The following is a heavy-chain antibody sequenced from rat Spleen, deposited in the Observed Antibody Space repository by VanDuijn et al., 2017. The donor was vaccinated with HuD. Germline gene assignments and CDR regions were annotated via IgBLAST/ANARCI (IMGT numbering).Heavy chain of an antibody. Sequence: QVQLKESGPGLVQPSQTLSLTCTVSGFSLISNTVHWVRQPPGKGLEWMGGIWGDGSTDYNSALKSRLSISRDTSKSQVFLKMNSLQTDDTATYYCARDVANYYGGTYGVMAAWGQGASVTVSS. CDR1: GFSLISNT. D-gene: IGHD1-12*02. CDR3: ARDVANYYGGTYGVMAA. V-gene: IGHV2-1*01. CDR2: IWGDGST. J-gene: IGHJ4*01.